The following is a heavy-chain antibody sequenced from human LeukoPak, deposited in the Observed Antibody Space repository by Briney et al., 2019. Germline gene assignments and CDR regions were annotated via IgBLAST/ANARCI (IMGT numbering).Heavy chain of an antibody. V-gene: IGHV1-2*06. D-gene: IGHD3-22*01. CDR1: GYTFTSYG. CDR2: INPNSGGT. CDR3: ARLRPNSSGYYLVAFDI. J-gene: IGHJ3*02. Sequence: ASVKVSCKASGYTFTSYGISWVRQAPGQGLEWMGRINPNSGGTNYAQKFQGRVTMTRDTSISTAYMELSRLRSDDTAVYYCARLRPNSSGYYLVAFDIWGQGTMVTVSS.